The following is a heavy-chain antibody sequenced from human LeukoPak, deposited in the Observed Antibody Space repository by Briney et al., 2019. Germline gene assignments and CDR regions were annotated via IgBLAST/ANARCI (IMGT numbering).Heavy chain of an antibody. CDR2: IKQDGSEK. CDR1: GFTFSSYW. V-gene: IGHV3-7*01. CDR3: ATSRNDYYYYYGMDV. Sequence: GGSLRLSCAASGFTFSSYWMSWVRQAPGKGLEWVANIKQDGSEKYYVDSVKGRFTISRDNAKNSLYLQMNSLRAEDTAVYYCATSRNDYYYYYGMDVWGQGTMVTVSS. J-gene: IGHJ6*02. D-gene: IGHD1-1*01.